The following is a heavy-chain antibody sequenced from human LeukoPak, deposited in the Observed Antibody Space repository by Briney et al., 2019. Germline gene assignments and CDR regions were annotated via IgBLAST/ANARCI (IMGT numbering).Heavy chain of an antibody. V-gene: IGHV4-59*12. D-gene: IGHD3-22*01. CDR2: IYYSGST. J-gene: IGHJ4*02. CDR1: GGSISSYY. CDR3: ARETRWLSNYFDY. Sequence: SETLSLTCTVSGGSISSYYWSWIRQPPGKGLEWIGYIYYSGSTNYNPSLKSRVTLSVDTSKNQFSLKLSSVTAADTAVYYCARETRWLSNYFDYWGQGTLVTVSS.